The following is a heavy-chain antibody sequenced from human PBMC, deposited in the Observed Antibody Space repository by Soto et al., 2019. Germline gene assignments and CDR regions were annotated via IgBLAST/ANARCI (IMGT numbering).Heavy chain of an antibody. J-gene: IGHJ5*02. V-gene: IGHV1-18*01. CDR1: VYTFTGSG. CDR3: ASEMSSSGWLGWFDP. Sequence: SVKVACRSSVYTFTGSGISLVRQAPGQGLEWMGWISAYNGNTNYAQKLQGRVTMTTDTSTSTAYMELRSLRSDDTAVYYCASEMSSSGWLGWFDPWGQGTLVTVSS. CDR2: ISAYNGNT. D-gene: IGHD6-19*01.